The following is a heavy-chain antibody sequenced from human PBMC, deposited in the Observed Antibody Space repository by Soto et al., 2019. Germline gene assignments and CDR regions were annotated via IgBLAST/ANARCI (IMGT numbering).Heavy chain of an antibody. V-gene: IGHV4-39*01. CDR1: GGSLTGYRNY. CDR3: ARRAVDNWFDA. CDR2: MAYGGNT. J-gene: IGHJ5*02. Sequence: SETLSLTCSVSGGSLTGYRNYWGWIRQIPGKGLDWIGSMAYGGNTYYNPPLKSRVIMSVDTSKNQFSLKLSSVTAADTARYYCARRAVDNWFDAWGPGTLVTVSS. D-gene: IGHD2-21*01.